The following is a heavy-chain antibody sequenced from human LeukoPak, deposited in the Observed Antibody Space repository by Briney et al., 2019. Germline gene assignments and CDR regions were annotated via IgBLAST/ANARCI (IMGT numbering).Heavy chain of an antibody. CDR3: ARWYSSGWAFDY. CDR2: IHYSGST. Sequence: SETLSLTCTVSGGTISSYYWNWIRQPPGKGLEWIGYIHYSGSTKYNPSLKSRVTISVDTSKNQFSLKLSSVTAADMAVYYCARWYSSGWAFDYWGQGTLVTVSS. J-gene: IGHJ4*02. CDR1: GGTISSYY. V-gene: IGHV4-59*08. D-gene: IGHD6-19*01.